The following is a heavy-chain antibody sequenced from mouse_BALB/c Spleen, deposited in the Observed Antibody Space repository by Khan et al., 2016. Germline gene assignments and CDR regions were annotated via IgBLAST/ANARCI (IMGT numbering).Heavy chain of an antibody. Sequence: EVKLLESGGGLVQPGGSLKLSCAASGFDFSRYWMSWVRQAPGKGLEWIGEINPDSSTINYTQSLKDKFIISRDNAKNTPYMQMSKVRSEDSALYYCSRAGYYAYLAYGGQGTLVTVSA. J-gene: IGHJ3*01. D-gene: IGHD1-1*01. V-gene: IGHV4-1*02. CDR3: SRAGYYAYLAY. CDR1: GFDFSRYW. CDR2: INPDSSTI.